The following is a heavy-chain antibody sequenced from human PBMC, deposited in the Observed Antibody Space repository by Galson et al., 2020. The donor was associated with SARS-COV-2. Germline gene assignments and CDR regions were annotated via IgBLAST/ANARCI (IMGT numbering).Heavy chain of an antibody. D-gene: IGHD3-10*01. CDR2: GYTSGST. CDR1: GGSLSSGSYF. Sequence: SETLSLTYTVSGGSLSSGSYFWSWIRQPAGKGLEWIGRGYTSGSTNYNPSLKSRVTISVDTSKNQFSLKLSSVTAADTAVYYCARGRYEFGDLIPLDYWGQGILVTVSS. CDR3: ARGRYEFGDLIPLDY. V-gene: IGHV4-61*02. J-gene: IGHJ4*02.